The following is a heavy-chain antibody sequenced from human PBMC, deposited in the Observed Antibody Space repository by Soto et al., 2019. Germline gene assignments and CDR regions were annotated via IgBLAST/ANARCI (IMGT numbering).Heavy chain of an antibody. V-gene: IGHV3-21*01. D-gene: IGHD5-18*01. CDR2: ISSSSSYI. J-gene: IGHJ4*02. Sequence: EVQLVESGGGLVKPGGSLRLSCAASGFTFSSYSMNWVRQAPGKGLEWVSSISSSSSYIYYVDSVKGRFSISRDNAKNALYLQMNSLRAEDTAVYFCARDGRYIFCHDYLGQGTLLT. CDR3: ARDGRYIFCHDY. CDR1: GFTFSSYS.